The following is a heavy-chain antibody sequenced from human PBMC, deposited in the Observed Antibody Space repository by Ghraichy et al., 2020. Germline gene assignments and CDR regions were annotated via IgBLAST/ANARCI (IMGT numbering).Heavy chain of an antibody. D-gene: IGHD6-13*01. CDR3: ARDIKSSSWSYYYYAMDV. CDR2: ISYDGSNK. CDR1: GFTFSSYS. J-gene: IGHJ6*02. V-gene: IGHV3-30-3*01. Sequence: LTCAASGFTFSSYSMHWVRQAPGKGLEWVAVISYDGSNKYYAASVKGRFTISRDNSKNTLYLQMNSLRAEDTAVYYCARDIKSSSWSYYYYAMDVWGQGTTVTVSS.